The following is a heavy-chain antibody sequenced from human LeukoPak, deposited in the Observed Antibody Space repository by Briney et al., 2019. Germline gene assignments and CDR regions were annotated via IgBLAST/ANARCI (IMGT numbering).Heavy chain of an antibody. V-gene: IGHV3-64D*06. J-gene: IGHJ1*01. CDR3: VKSYGSGSYLSPGEH. D-gene: IGHD3-10*01. CDR2: ISSNGGST. CDR1: GFTFSSYA. Sequence: PGGPLRLSCAASGFTFSSYAMHWVRQAPGKGLEYVSAISSNGGSTYYADSVKGRFTISRDNSKNTLYLQMSSLRAEDTAVYYCVKSYGSGSYLSPGEHWGQGTLVTVSS.